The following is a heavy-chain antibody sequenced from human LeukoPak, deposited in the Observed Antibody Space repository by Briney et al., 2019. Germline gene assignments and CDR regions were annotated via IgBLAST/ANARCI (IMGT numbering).Heavy chain of an antibody. CDR1: GFTFSSYE. CDR2: ISSSGSTI. V-gene: IGHV3-48*03. Sequence: GGSLRLSCAASGFTFSSYEMNWVRQAPGKGLEWVSYISSSGSTIYYADSVKGRFTISRDNAKNSLYLQMNSLRAEDTAVYYCARDHPTIGVLDGIDYWGQGTLVTVSS. J-gene: IGHJ4*02. CDR3: ARDHPTIGVLDGIDY. D-gene: IGHD3/OR15-3a*01.